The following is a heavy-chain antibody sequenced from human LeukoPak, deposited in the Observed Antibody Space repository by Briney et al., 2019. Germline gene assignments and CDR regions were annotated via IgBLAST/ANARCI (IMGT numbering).Heavy chain of an antibody. V-gene: IGHV1-2*02. CDR1: GYTFSDYY. J-gene: IGHJ2*01. CDR3: VRGEPVETPLEYTYDL. Sequence: ASVKVSCKASGYTFSDYYMHWARQAPGQGLEWMGWINPNSGGTNYGQKFQGRVTMTRDTSISTVYMELSRLRSDDTAVYYCVRGEPVETPLEYTYDLWGRGTLVTVSS. CDR2: INPNSGGT. D-gene: IGHD5-18*01.